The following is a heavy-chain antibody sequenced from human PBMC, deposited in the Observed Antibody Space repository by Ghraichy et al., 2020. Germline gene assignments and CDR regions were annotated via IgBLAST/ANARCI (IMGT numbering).Heavy chain of an antibody. Sequence: ETLSLTCTVSGGSISSSSYYWGWIRQPPGKGLEWIGSIYYSGSTYYNPSLKSRVTISIDTSKNQFSLKLSSVTAADTAVYYCASGYYDSSGLLLAFDYWGQGTLVTVSS. D-gene: IGHD3-22*01. J-gene: IGHJ4*02. CDR2: IYYSGST. CDR1: GGSISSSSYY. CDR3: ASGYYDSSGLLLAFDY. V-gene: IGHV4-39*01.